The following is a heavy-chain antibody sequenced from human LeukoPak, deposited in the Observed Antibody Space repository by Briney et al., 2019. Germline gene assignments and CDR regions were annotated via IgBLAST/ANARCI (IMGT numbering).Heavy chain of an antibody. CDR1: GFTFDDYA. V-gene: IGHV3-9*03. J-gene: IGHJ4*02. CDR2: ISWNSGSI. CDR3: PKATANRGWMGLDFDY. Sequence: GGSLRLSCAASGFTFDDYAMHWVRQAPGKGLEWVSGISWNSGSIGYADSVKGRFTISRDNAKNSLYLQMNSLTAEHMAFHTCPKATANRGWMGLDFDYWGQGTLVTVSS. D-gene: IGHD5-12*01.